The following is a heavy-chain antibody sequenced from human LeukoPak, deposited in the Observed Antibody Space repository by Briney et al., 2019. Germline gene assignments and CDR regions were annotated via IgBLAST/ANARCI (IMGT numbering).Heavy chain of an antibody. D-gene: IGHD6-6*01. V-gene: IGHV3-30*18. CDR1: GFTFSNYG. CDR2: ISYDGSKK. J-gene: IGHJ4*02. Sequence: GGSLRLSCAVSGFTFSNYGMHWVRQAPGKGLEWVAVISYDGSKKYYADSVKGRFTISRDNSKNTLYLQMNSPRAEDTAVYYCAKAGGAYSSTYYFYYWGQGTLVTVSS. CDR3: AKAGGAYSSTYYFYY.